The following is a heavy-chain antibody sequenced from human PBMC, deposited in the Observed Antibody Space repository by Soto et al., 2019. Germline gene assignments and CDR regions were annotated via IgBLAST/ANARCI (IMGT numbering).Heavy chain of an antibody. CDR3: ARDPPTLRRGYSGYDNDAFDI. CDR1: GYTFTSYG. J-gene: IGHJ3*02. CDR2: ISAYNGNT. Sequence: GASVKVSCKASGYTFTSYGISWVRQAPGQGLEWMGWISAYNGNTNYAQKLQGRVTMTTDTSTSTAYMELRSLRSDDTAVYYCARDPPTLRRGYSGYDNDAFDIWGQGTMVTVSS. V-gene: IGHV1-18*01. D-gene: IGHD5-12*01.